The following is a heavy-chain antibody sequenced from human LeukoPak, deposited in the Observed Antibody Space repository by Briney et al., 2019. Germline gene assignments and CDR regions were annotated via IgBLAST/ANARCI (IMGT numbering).Heavy chain of an antibody. V-gene: IGHV3-21*01. CDR3: ASSSTSLFDY. Sequence: GGSLLLSCAASGFTFSSYSMNWVRQAPGKGLEWVSSISSSSSYIYYADSVKGRFTISRDNAKNSLYLQMNSLRAEDTAVYYCASSSTSLFDYWGQGTLVTVSS. CDR1: GFTFSSYS. CDR2: ISSSSSYI. J-gene: IGHJ4*02. D-gene: IGHD2-2*01.